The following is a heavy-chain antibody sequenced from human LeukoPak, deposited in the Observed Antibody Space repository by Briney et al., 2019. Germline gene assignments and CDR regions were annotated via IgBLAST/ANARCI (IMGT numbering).Heavy chain of an antibody. J-gene: IGHJ4*02. CDR2: VNPTSGGT. CDR1: GYTFTSYY. Sequence: ASVKVSCTTSGYTFTSYYIHWVRQAPGQGLEWMGWVNPTSGGTNYAQKFQGRVTMTRDTSISTAYMELSRLRSDDTAVYYCARVYYYYDSSGILTLYFDYWGQGTLVTVSS. V-gene: IGHV1-2*02. CDR3: ARVYYYYDSSGILTLYFDY. D-gene: IGHD3-22*01.